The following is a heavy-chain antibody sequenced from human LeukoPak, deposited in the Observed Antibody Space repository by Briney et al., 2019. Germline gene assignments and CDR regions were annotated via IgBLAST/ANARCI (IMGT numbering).Heavy chain of an antibody. V-gene: IGHV4-59*01. CDR3: ARGSGYYGEDFEY. Sequence: PSETLSLTCTVSGGSISSYYWSWIRQPPGKGLEWIGYIYYSGSTNYNPSLKSRVTISVDTSKNQFSLKLSSVTAADTAVYYCARGSGYYGEDFEYWGQGTLVTVSS. CDR2: IYYSGST. D-gene: IGHD3-22*01. J-gene: IGHJ4*02. CDR1: GGSISSYY.